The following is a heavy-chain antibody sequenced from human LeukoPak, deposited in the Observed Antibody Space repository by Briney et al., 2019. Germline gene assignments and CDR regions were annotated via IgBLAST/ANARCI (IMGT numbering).Heavy chain of an antibody. D-gene: IGHD2-15*01. V-gene: IGHV4-39*02. J-gene: IGHJ4*02. Sequence: SETLSLTCTVSGGSVSNSNYYCGWVRQPPGKGLEWIGSIYYSGSTYDNPSLKSRVTISVDTSKNQFSLKLSSVTAADTAEYYCARERVYCSGGSCYGMFDYWGQGTLVTVFS. CDR2: IYYSGST. CDR1: GGSVSNSNYY. CDR3: ARERVYCSGGSCYGMFDY.